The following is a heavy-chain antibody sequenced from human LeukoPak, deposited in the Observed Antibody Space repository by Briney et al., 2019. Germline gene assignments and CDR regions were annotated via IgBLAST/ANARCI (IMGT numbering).Heavy chain of an antibody. CDR3: ARELLWFGVDV. D-gene: IGHD3-10*01. CDR2: IYYSGST. CDR1: GGSISSYY. V-gene: IGHV4-59*01. J-gene: IGHJ6*04. Sequence: SETLSLTCTVSGGSISSYYWSWIRQPPGKGLEWIGYIYYSGSTNYNPSLKSRVTISVDTSKNQFSLKLSSVTAADTAVYYCARELLWFGVDVWGKGTTVTVSS.